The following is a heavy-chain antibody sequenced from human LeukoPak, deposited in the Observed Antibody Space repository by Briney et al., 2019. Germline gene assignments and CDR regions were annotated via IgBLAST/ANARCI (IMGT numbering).Heavy chain of an antibody. Sequence: PSETLSLTCAVYGGSFSGYYWSWIRQPPGKGLEWIGEINHSGSTNYNPSLKSRVTISVDTSKNQFSLKLSSVTAADTAVYYCARFMMAIDYWGQGTLVTVSS. CDR3: ARFMMAIDY. CDR2: INHSGST. V-gene: IGHV4-34*01. J-gene: IGHJ4*02. D-gene: IGHD5-24*01. CDR1: GGSFSGYY.